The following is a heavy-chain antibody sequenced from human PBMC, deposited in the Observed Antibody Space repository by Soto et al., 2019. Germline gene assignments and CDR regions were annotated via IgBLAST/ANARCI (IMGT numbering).Heavy chain of an antibody. Sequence: ESGGGVVRPGGSLRLSCAASGFTFDDYGMSWVRQAPGKGLEWVSGINWNGGSTGYADSVKGRFTISRDNAKNSLYLQMNSLRAEDTALYYCARDGLLRHFDWPRFGYFDYWGQGTLVTVSS. V-gene: IGHV3-20*04. CDR1: GFTFDDYG. J-gene: IGHJ4*02. CDR3: ARDGLLRHFDWPRFGYFDY. D-gene: IGHD3-9*01. CDR2: INWNGGST.